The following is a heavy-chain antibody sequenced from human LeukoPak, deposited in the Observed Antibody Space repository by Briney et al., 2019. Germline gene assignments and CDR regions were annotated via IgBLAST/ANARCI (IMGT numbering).Heavy chain of an antibody. J-gene: IGHJ6*02. CDR3: ARGPILLWIHNGMDV. Sequence: GRSLRLSCAAYGFIFSDHAMSWVRQAPGKGLEWVGFIRSKAYGATTEYPASVEGIFTISRDDSKGIAYLQMNSLETEDTAVYYCARGPILLWIHNGMDVWGPGTTVTVS. V-gene: IGHV3-49*04. CDR2: IRSKAYGATT. CDR1: GFIFSDHA. D-gene: IGHD3-10*01.